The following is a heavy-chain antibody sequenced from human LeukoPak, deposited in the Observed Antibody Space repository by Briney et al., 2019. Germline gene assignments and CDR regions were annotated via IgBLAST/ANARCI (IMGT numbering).Heavy chain of an antibody. CDR3: ARPRYCSSTSCYPQGGWFDP. J-gene: IGHJ5*02. CDR1: GGSISSSSYY. D-gene: IGHD2-2*01. CDR2: NYYSGST. Sequence: PSETLSLTCTVSGGSISSSSYYWGWIRQPPGKGLEWIGSNYYSGSTYYNPSLKSRVTISVDTSKNQFSLKLSSVTAADTAVYYCARPRYCSSTSCYPQGGWFDPWGQGTLVTVSP. V-gene: IGHV4-39*01.